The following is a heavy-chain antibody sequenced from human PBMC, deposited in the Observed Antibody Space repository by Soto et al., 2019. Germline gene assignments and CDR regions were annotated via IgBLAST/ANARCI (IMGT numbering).Heavy chain of an antibody. V-gene: IGHV3-23*01. J-gene: IGHJ4*02. CDR3: AKSRYGSVGLEVH. Sequence: CGSLRLSCAASGFTFRNYAMHWVRQAPGKGLEWLSVISGNGGSTYYADPVKGRFTISRDNSKNTLYLQMNSLRAEDTAVYYCAKSRYGSVGLEVHWGQGTLVTVSS. D-gene: IGHD3-10*01. CDR1: GFTFRNYA. CDR2: ISGNGGST.